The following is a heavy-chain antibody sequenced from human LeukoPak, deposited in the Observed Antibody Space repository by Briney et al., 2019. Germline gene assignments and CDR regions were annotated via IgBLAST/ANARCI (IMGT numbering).Heavy chain of an antibody. V-gene: IGHV3-30*18. CDR2: ISYDGSNK. D-gene: IGHD6-13*01. J-gene: IGHJ6*02. Sequence: PGRSLRLSCAASGFTFSSYGMHWVRQAPGKGLEWVAVISYDGSNKYYADSVKGRFTISRDNSKNTLYLQMNSLRAEDTAVYYCAKDIAAARYYCYYYGMDVWGQGTTVTVSS. CDR3: AKDIAAARYYCYYYGMDV. CDR1: GFTFSSYG.